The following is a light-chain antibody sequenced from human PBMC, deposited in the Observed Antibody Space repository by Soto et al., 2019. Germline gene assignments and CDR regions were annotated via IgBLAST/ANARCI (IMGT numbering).Light chain of an antibody. J-gene: IGKJ5*01. V-gene: IGKV3-11*01. Sequence: EIVLTQSPDTLSLSPGERATLSCRSSHSVTTHLAWFQQRPGQTPRLLIYDASTGATGIPARFSGRGSGADITLTISSLEPEDFAVYYCQQRSDSITFGQGTQLDI. CDR1: HSVTTH. CDR3: QQRSDSIT. CDR2: DAS.